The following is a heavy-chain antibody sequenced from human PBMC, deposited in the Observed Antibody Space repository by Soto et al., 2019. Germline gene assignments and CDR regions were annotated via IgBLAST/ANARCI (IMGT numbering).Heavy chain of an antibody. J-gene: IGHJ4*02. Sequence: SETLSLTCTVSGGSISSSSYYWGWIRQPPGKGLEWIGSIYYSGSTYYNPSLKSRVTISVDTSKNQFSLKLSSVTAADTAVYYCARAIAYRSGPCDYWGQGTLVTVSS. V-gene: IGHV4-39*01. CDR2: IYYSGST. CDR1: GGSISSSSYY. D-gene: IGHD6-19*01. CDR3: ARAIAYRSGPCDY.